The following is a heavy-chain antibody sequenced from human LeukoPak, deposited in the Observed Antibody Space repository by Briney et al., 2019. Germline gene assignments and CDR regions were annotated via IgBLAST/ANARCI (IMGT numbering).Heavy chain of an antibody. D-gene: IGHD6-6*01. CDR1: GGTFSSYA. J-gene: IGHJ4*02. Sequence: GASVKVSCKASGGTFSSYAISWVRQAPGQGLEWMGGIIPIFGTANYAQKFQGRVTITTDESTSTAYMELSSLRSEDTAVYYCARGSIAARPDRSFDYWGQGTLATVSS. CDR3: ARGSIAARPDRSFDY. V-gene: IGHV1-69*05. CDR2: IIPIFGTA.